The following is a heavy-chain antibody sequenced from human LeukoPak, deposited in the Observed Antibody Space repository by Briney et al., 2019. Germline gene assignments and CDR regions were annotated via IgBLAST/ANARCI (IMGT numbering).Heavy chain of an antibody. V-gene: IGHV3-48*03. CDR3: ARYTARMTVAFDM. D-gene: IGHD2-2*02. J-gene: IGHJ3*02. CDR2: ISSSGSTN. Sequence: GGSLRLSCAASRFTFSSYEMNWVRQAPGKGPEWVSYISSSGSTNYYPDSVKGRFTISRNHAKHSLFLQMNNLRGEDTAVYYCARYTARMTVAFDMWGQGTMVTVSS. CDR1: RFTFSSYE.